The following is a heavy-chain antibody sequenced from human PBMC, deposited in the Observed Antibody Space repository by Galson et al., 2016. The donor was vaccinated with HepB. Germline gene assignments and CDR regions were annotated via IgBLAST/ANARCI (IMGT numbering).Heavy chain of an antibody. CDR2: TYGCGHKT. CDR3: AKDGGDSDGTYDY. CDR1: GFSFSNYA. J-gene: IGHJ4*02. V-gene: IGHV3-23*01. D-gene: IGHD5-18*01. Sequence: SLRLSCAASGFSFSNYAMSWVRQAPGKGLEWVSGTYGCGHKTHYAESLKGRFTVSRDNSENTLYLQMNRLRVDDTAVYYCAKDGGDSDGTYDYWGQGTLVTVSS.